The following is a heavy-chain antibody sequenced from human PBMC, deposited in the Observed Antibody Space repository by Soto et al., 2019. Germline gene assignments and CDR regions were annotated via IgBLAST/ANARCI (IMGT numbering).Heavy chain of an antibody. CDR2: IYYSGST. D-gene: IGHD4-4*01. CDR1: GGSISSYY. V-gene: IGHV4-59*08. J-gene: IGHJ4*02. Sequence: SETLSLTCTVSGGSISSYYWSWIRQPPGKGLEWIGYIYYSGSTNYNPSLKSRVTISVDTSKNQFSLKLSSVTAADTAVYYCARGGNSIYYFDYWGQGTLVTVSS. CDR3: ARGGNSIYYFDY.